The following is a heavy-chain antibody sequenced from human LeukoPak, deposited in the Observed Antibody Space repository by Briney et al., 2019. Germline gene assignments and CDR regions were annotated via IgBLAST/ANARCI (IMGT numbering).Heavy chain of an antibody. J-gene: IGHJ4*02. D-gene: IGHD5-24*01. CDR1: GGSISSGSYY. CDR2: IYTSGST. V-gene: IGHV4-61*02. CDR3: ARESLNPFEEMATIFFDY. Sequence: SQTLSLTCTVSGGSISSGSYYWSWIRQPAGKGLEWIGRIYTSGSTNYNPSLKSRVTISVDTSKNQFSLKLSSVTAADTAVYYCARESLNPFEEMATIFFDYWGQGTLVTVSS.